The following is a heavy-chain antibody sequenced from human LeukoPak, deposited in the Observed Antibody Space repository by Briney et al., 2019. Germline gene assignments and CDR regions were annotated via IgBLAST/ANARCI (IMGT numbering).Heavy chain of an antibody. Sequence: GGSLRLSCAASGFTVSSNFMSWVRQAPGKGLEWVSIIYSGGNTYYADSVKGRFTISRDNSKNTLYLQMNSLRAEDTAVYYCARDYYDSAQNPIDAFDLWGPGSLVTVSS. CDR1: GFTVSSNF. D-gene: IGHD3-22*01. CDR3: ARDYYDSAQNPIDAFDL. V-gene: IGHV3-53*01. J-gene: IGHJ3*01. CDR2: IYSGGNT.